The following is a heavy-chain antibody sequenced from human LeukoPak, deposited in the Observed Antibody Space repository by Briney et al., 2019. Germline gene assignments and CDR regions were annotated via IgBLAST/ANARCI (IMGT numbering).Heavy chain of an antibody. CDR1: GGSISGYY. Sequence: SETLSLTCTVSGGSISGYYWSWIRQPPGKGLQWIGYIYYSGNSEYNLSLKSRVSISLDTSRNRFSLDLRSVTAADTATYYCARTSALYRYDNSGSYYYYYMDVWGKGTTVAVSS. J-gene: IGHJ6*03. D-gene: IGHD3-22*01. V-gene: IGHV4-59*08. CDR3: ARTSALYRYDNSGSYYYYYMDV. CDR2: IYYSGNS.